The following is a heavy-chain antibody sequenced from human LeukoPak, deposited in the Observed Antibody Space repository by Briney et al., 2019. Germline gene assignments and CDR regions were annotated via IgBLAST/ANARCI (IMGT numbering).Heavy chain of an antibody. CDR1: GFTFSSYG. CDR3: ARWVFEY. V-gene: IGHV3-33*01. J-gene: IGHJ4*02. CDR2: IWNDGSKK. Sequence: SGGSLRLSCAASGFTFSSYGMHWVRQAPGKGLEWVAVIWNDGSKKYYADSVKGRFTISRDNSKNTVYLQTNSLRAEDTAVYYCARWVFEYWGQGTLVTVSS.